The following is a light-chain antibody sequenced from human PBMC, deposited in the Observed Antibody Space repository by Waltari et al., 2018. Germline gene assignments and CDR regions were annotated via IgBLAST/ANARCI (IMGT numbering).Light chain of an antibody. V-gene: IGLV6-57*02. CDR1: SGRIASNY. CDR3: QSYDSSNWV. Sequence: NFMLTQPHSVSESPGKTVTISCTGSSGRIASNYVQRYQQRPGSAPTTVIYEDNQRPSGVPDRFSGSIDSSSNSASLTISGLKTEDEADYYCQSYDSSNWVFGGGTKLTVL. CDR2: EDN. J-gene: IGLJ3*02.